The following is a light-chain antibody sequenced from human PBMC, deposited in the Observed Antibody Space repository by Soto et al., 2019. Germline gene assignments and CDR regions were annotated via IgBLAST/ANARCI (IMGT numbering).Light chain of an antibody. CDR3: KQYNSYPFT. CDR2: KAS. V-gene: IGKV1-5*03. Sequence: DIQMTQSPSTLSASVGDRVTITCRASQRISSWLAWYQQNPGKAPKLLIYKASSLESGVPSRFSGSGSGKEFTLPISSLQPDDFATYYCKQYNSYPFTFGPGTKVDIK. J-gene: IGKJ3*01. CDR1: QRISSW.